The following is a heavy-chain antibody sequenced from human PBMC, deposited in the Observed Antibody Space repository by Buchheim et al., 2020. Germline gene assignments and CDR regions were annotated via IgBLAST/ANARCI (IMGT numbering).Heavy chain of an antibody. D-gene: IGHD1-26*01. CDR2: TSGYNTNT. V-gene: IGHV1-18*01. CDR1: GYTFINYG. J-gene: IGHJ4*02. CDR3: ARDWVGAEGFDY. Sequence: QVQLVQSGAEVKKPGDSVKVSCKASGYTFINYGISWVRQAPGQGLEWMGWTSGYNTNTNYVQRFQGRVTMTTDTSTSTAYIELRSLRGDDTAVYYCARDWVGAEGFDYWGQGTL.